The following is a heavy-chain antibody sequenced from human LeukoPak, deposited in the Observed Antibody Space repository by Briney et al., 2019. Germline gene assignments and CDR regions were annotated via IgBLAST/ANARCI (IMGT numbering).Heavy chain of an antibody. CDR1: GVPFTTYA. Sequence: PGGSLRLSCAASGVPFTTYAMSWVRQAPGKGLEWVAAISGRGGRTYYADSVKGRFTISRDNSENTLYLQMKRLRADDTAIYYCAKSTWFDYFDYWGQGTLVTVSS. CDR2: ISGRGGRT. D-gene: IGHD3-9*01. J-gene: IGHJ4*02. V-gene: IGHV3-23*01. CDR3: AKSTWFDYFDY.